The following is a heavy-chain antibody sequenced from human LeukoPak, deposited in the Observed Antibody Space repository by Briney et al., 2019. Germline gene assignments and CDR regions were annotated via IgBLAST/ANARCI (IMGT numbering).Heavy chain of an antibody. CDR3: ASGAGAADY. CDR1: GFTFSSNW. V-gene: IGHV3-7*01. D-gene: IGHD4/OR15-4a*01. J-gene: IGHJ4*02. Sequence: GGSLRLSCAASGFTFSSNWVKWVRQAPGKGLEWVANINQDGSEKYYVHSVKGRFTISRDNGKNSVYLQMNSLRPQDTAVYYCASGAGAADYWGQGTLVTVSS. CDR2: INQDGSEK.